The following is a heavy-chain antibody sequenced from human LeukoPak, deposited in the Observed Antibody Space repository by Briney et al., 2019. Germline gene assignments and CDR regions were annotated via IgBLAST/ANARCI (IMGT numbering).Heavy chain of an antibody. D-gene: IGHD3-3*01. CDR3: AREALEWSPPDI. J-gene: IGHJ3*02. CDR2: ISSSSSYI. Sequence: GGSLRLSCAASGFTFSSYEMNWVRQAPGKGLEWVSSISSSSSYIYYADSVKGRFTISRDNSKNTLYLQMNNMRTEDTAVYYCAREALEWSPPDIWGQGTTVTVSS. CDR1: GFTFSSYE. V-gene: IGHV3-21*01.